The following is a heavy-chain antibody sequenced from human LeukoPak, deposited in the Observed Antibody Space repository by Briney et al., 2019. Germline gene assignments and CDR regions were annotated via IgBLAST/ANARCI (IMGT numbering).Heavy chain of an antibody. Sequence: GSLRLSCAASGFTVSSNYMSWVRQAPGKGLEWVSVIYSGGSTYYADSVKGRFTISRDNSKNTLYLQMNSLRAEDTAVYYCARVSWELYYFDYWGQGTLVTGSS. CDR3: ARVSWELYYFDY. J-gene: IGHJ4*02. CDR1: GFTVSSNY. D-gene: IGHD1-26*01. CDR2: IYSGGST. V-gene: IGHV3-66*01.